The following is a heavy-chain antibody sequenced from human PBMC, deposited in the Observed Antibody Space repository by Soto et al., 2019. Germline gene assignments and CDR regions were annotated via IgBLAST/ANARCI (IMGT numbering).Heavy chain of an antibody. CDR2: IYYSGST. J-gene: IGHJ3*02. CDR1: GGSISSGGYY. Sequence: SETLSLTCTVSGGSISSGGYYWSGIRHPTGTGLECIGYIYYSGSTYYNPSLKSRVTISVDTSKNQFSLKLSSVTAADTAVYYCAREAYYDILTGYYGSPYAFDIWGQGTMVTVSS. D-gene: IGHD3-9*01. V-gene: IGHV4-30-4*01. CDR3: AREAYYDILTGYYGSPYAFDI.